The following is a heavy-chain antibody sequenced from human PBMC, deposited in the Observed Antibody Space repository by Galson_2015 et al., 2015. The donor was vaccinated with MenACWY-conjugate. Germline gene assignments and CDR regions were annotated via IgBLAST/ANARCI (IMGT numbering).Heavy chain of an antibody. CDR3: ARILYTPDSSGYYYDFDY. V-gene: IGHV2-70*11. D-gene: IGHD3-22*01. CDR2: IDWDDDK. Sequence: PALVKPTQTLTLTCTFSGFSLSTSGMCVSWIRQPPGKALEWLARIDWDDDKYYSTSLKTRLTISKDTSKNQVVLTMTNMDPVDTATYYCARILYTPDSSGYYYDFDYWGQGTLVTVSS. CDR1: GFSLSTSGMC. J-gene: IGHJ4*02.